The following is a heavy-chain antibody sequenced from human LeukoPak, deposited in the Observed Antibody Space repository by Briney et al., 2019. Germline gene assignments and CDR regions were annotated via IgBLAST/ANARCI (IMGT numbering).Heavy chain of an antibody. J-gene: IGHJ4*02. V-gene: IGHV3-23*01. CDR3: AKGTVTTRGYFDY. D-gene: IGHD4-17*01. CDR1: GFTFSSYA. CDR2: ISGSGGST. Sequence: GGSLRLSCAASGFTFSSYAMSWVRQAPGRGLSWFSAISGSGGSTYYADSVKGRFTISRDNSKNTLYLQMNSLRAEDTAVYYCAKGTVTTRGYFDYWGQGTLVTVSS.